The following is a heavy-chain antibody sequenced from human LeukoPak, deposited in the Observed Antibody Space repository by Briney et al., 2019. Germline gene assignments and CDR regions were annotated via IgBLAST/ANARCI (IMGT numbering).Heavy chain of an antibody. V-gene: IGHV3-66*01. D-gene: IGHD1-26*01. J-gene: IGHJ4*02. CDR1: GFTVSGNY. CDR2: IYTGVST. Sequence: GGSLRLSCAASGFTVSGNYMSWVRQAPGKGLEWVSGIYTGVSTYDADSVKGRFTISRDNSKNTLYLQMNPLRPAATAVYYCATISSGRYIDFWGQRTLVTVSS. CDR3: ATISSGRYIDF.